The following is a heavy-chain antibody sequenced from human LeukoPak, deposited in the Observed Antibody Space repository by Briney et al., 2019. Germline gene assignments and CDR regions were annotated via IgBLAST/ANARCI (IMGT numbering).Heavy chain of an antibody. CDR1: GYSFTSYW. CDR3: ARSRDGYNWRRLGY. V-gene: IGHV5-51*01. Sequence: GESLKISCKGPGYSFTSYWIGWVRPIPGKGLEWMGPIYPGDSHTRDSPSCVGQVTISADKSISTAYRQWSSEQASGTAMYYCARSRDGYNWRRLGYWGEGTMVTVCS. CDR2: IYPGDSHT. D-gene: IGHD5-24*01. J-gene: IGHJ4*02.